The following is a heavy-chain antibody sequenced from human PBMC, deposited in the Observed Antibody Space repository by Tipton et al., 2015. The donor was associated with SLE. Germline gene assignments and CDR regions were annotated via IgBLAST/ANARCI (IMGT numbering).Heavy chain of an antibody. CDR3: ARGERFRYFDY. Sequence: TLSLTCAVYGGSFSGYYWSWIRQPPGKGLEWIGEINHSGSTNYNPSLKSRVTISVDTSKNQFSLKLSSVTAADTAVYYCARGERFRYFDYWGQGTLVTVSS. V-gene: IGHV4-34*01. CDR1: GGSFSGYY. D-gene: IGHD3-16*01. CDR2: INHSGST. J-gene: IGHJ4*02.